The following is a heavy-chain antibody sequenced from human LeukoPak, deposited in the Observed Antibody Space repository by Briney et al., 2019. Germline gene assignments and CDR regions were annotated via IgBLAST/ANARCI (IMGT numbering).Heavy chain of an antibody. CDR1: GYTLTELS. D-gene: IGHD1-26*01. CDR2: FDPEDGET. J-gene: IGHJ6*02. Sequence: ASVKVSCKVSGYTLTELSMHWVRQAPGKGLEWMGGFDPEDGETIYAQKFQGRVTMTEDTSTDTAYMELSSLRSEDTAVYYCATSVGATSYYGMDVWGQGTTVTVSS. CDR3: ATSVGATSYYGMDV. V-gene: IGHV1-24*01.